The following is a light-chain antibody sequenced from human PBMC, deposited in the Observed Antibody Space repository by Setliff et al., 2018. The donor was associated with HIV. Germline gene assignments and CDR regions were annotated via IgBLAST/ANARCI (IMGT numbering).Light chain of an antibody. CDR2: EVR. J-gene: IGLJ1*01. V-gene: IGLV2-14*01. CDR1: SSDVGGYSH. Sequence: QSALTQPASVSGSPGQSITISSTGTSSDVGGYSHVSWYQQHPGTAPKLIIHEVRNRPSGVSNRFSGSKSGNTASLTISGLQAEDEADYYCSSYAVTNTLPFGTGTKVTVL. CDR3: SSYAVTNTLP.